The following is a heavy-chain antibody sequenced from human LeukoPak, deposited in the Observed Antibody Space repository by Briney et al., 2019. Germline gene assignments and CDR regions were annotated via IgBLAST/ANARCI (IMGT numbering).Heavy chain of an antibody. D-gene: IGHD5-18*01. CDR1: GFAITDHH. CDR2: ISGDGGST. Sequence: GGSLRLSCAASGFAITDHHMDWVRQAPGKGLEWVSLISGDGGSTYYADSVKGRFTISRDNSKNSLYLQMNSLRTEDTALYYCAKDRGYSYGWNDYWGQGTLVTVSS. CDR3: AKDRGYSYGWNDY. V-gene: IGHV3-43*02. J-gene: IGHJ4*02.